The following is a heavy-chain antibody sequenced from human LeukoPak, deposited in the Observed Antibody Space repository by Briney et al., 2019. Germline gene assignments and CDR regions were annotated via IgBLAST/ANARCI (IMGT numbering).Heavy chain of an antibody. CDR3: ARAKTSIRLTDSFDS. D-gene: IGHD2-21*01. CDR2: IIPILRSA. CDR1: GVTFSNYS. J-gene: IGHJ3*02. V-gene: IGHV1-69*16. Sequence: SVKVSCKTSGVTFSNYSITWVRQAPGQGLEWLGGIIPILRSASYAQKFRGRLRMTSDESTTTAYMELSSLSSDDTAMYFCARAKTSIRLTDSFDSCSQGTLVTVSS.